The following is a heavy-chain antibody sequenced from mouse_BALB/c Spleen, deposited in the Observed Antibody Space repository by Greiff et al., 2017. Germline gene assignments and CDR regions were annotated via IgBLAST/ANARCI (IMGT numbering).Heavy chain of an antibody. J-gene: IGHJ2*01. D-gene: IGHD2-1*01. CDR3: ARTRGNYDY. Sequence: EVQLVESGGGLVKPGGSLKLSCAASGFTFSSYAMSWVRQTPEKRLEWVATISSGGSYTYSPDSGKGRFTISRDNAKNTLYLQMSSLRSEDTAMYYCARTRGNYDYWGQGTTLTGSS. V-gene: IGHV5-9-3*01. CDR2: ISSGGSYT. CDR1: GFTFSSYA.